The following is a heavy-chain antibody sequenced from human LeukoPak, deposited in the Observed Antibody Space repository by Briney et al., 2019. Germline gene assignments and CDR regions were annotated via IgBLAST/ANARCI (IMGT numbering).Heavy chain of an antibody. D-gene: IGHD5-24*01. CDR3: ARDEDVSDAFDI. J-gene: IGHJ3*02. V-gene: IGHV6-1*01. CDR1: GDSVSSNTAA. Sequence: SQILSLTCAISGDSVSSNTAAWNWIRQSPSRGLEWLGRTYYRSKWYNDYALSVRRRIIINPDTPKNQFSLHLNSVTPEDTAVYYCARDEDVSDAFDIWGQGTMVTVSS. CDR2: TYYRSKWYN.